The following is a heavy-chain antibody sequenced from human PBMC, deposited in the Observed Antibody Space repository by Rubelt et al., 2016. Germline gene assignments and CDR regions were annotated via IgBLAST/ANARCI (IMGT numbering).Heavy chain of an antibody. J-gene: IGHJ5*02. Sequence: EVQLVQSGAEVKKPGESLRISCKGSGYSFTSYWISWVRQMPGKGLEWMGRIDPSDSYTNYSPAFQGHVTTSADKSISTAYLQWSSLKASDTAMYYCARHAGDGGNSEDWFDPWGQGTLVTVSS. V-gene: IGHV5-10-1*01. CDR3: ARHAGDGGNSEDWFDP. CDR1: GYSFTSYW. D-gene: IGHD4-23*01. CDR2: IDPSDSYT.